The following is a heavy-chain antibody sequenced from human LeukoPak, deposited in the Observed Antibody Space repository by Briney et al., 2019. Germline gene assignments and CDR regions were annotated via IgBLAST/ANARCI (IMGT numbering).Heavy chain of an antibody. CDR3: ARDTVVVPAATYYYYYYGMDV. V-gene: IGHV3-11*01. CDR1: GFTFSDYY. J-gene: IGHJ6*02. Sequence: GGSLRLSCAASGFTFSDYYMSWIRQAPGKGLEWVSYISSSGSTIYYADSVKGRFTISRDNAKNSLYLQMNSLRAEDTAVYYCARDTVVVPAATYYYYYYGMDVWGQGTTVTVSS. D-gene: IGHD2-2*01. CDR2: ISSSGSTI.